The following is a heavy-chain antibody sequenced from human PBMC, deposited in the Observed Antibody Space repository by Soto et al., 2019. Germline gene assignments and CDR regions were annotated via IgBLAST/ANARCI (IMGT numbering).Heavy chain of an antibody. CDR2: IYSGTNT. Sequence: EVQLVETGGGFIQPGGSLRLSCAASGISISSSYMSWVRQAPGKGLEWVSLIYSGTNTYYEAAVKGRFTISRDNSKNTPYLQMNRLRAEDTAVYYCARAYDLLHAYFGMDVWGQGTTVTVSS. J-gene: IGHJ6*02. CDR1: GISISSSY. CDR3: ARAYDLLHAYFGMDV. D-gene: IGHD3-3*01. V-gene: IGHV3-53*02.